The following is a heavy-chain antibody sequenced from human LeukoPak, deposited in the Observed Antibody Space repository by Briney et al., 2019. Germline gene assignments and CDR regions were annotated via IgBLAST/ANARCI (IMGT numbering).Heavy chain of an antibody. D-gene: IGHD1-26*01. V-gene: IGHV3-23*01. CDR2: ISCSGGDT. J-gene: IGHJ4*02. Sequence: GGSLRLSCAASGFTFSNFLMTWVRQAPGKGPEWVSAISCSGGDTYYADSVKGRFTISRDNSKNTLYLQMNSLRAEDTAVYYCAKKGATTGDFDYWGQGTLVTVSS. CDR3: AKKGATTGDFDY. CDR1: GFTFSNFL.